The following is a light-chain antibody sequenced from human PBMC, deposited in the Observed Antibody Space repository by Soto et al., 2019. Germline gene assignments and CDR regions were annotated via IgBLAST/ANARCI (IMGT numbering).Light chain of an antibody. CDR3: QQYYTNSWS. CDR2: WAS. J-gene: IGKJ1*01. CDR1: QSVLYSPNNKNY. V-gene: IGKV4-1*01. Sequence: DIVMTQSPDSLAVSLGERATINCKSSQSVLYSPNNKNYLAWYQHKPGQPPKMLIYWASIRESGVPDRFSGSGSGTDFTLTISSLQSEDVEVYYCQQYYTNSWSFGQGTMVDIK.